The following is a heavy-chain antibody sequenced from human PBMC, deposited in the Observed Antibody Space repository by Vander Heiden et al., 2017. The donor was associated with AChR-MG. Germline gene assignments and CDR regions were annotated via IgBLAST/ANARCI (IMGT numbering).Heavy chain of an antibody. CDR1: GYTFTGYY. CDR3: ARDGRRITIFGVVRARGYYYGMDV. J-gene: IGHJ6*02. Sequence: QVQLVQSGAEVKKPGASVKVSCKASGYTFTGYYMHWVRQAPGQGLEWMGWINPNSGGTNYAQKFQGRVTMTRDTSISTAYMELSRLRSDDTAVYYCARDGRRITIFGVVRARGYYYGMDVWGQGTTVTVSS. V-gene: IGHV1-2*02. CDR2: INPNSGGT. D-gene: IGHD3-3*01.